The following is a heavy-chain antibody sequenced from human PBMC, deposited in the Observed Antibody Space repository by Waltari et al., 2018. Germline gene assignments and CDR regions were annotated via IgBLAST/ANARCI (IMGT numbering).Heavy chain of an antibody. CDR2: FYYSGST. CDR3: ARYNYSSPVFAY. J-gene: IGHJ4*02. V-gene: IGHV4-39*01. CDR1: GDSISLSTYY. D-gene: IGHD6-13*01. Sequence: QLQLQESGPGLVKPSETLSLTCSVSGDSISLSTYYWGWIRQPPGKGLEWIGNFYYSGSTCYNPSLKSRVTMSVDTSKNQFSLKLTSVTAADTAVYYCARYNYSSPVFAYWGQGTLVTVSS.